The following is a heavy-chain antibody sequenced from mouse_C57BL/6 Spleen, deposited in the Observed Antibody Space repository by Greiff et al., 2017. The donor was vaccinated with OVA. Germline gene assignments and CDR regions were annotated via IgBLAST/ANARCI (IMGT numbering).Heavy chain of an antibody. D-gene: IGHD2-3*01. Sequence: QVQLQQSGAELVKPGASVKISCKASGYAFSSYWMNWVKQRPGKGLAWIGQIYPGDGDTTYNGKFKGKGTLTADKSSSTAYMQLSSLTSEDSAVYFCARFFYDGYVLADWGQGTLVTVSA. CDR1: GYAFSSYW. J-gene: IGHJ3*01. V-gene: IGHV1-80*01. CDR2: IYPGDGDT. CDR3: ARFFYDGYVLAD.